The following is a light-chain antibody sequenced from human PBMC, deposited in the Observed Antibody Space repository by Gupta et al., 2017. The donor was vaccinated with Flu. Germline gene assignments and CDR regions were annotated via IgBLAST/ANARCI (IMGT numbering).Light chain of an antibody. V-gene: IGLV2-14*01. J-gene: IGLJ1*01. CDR3: SSYTSISTFYV. Sequence: QSALTQPASVSGSPGQSITISCTGTSSDVGRSDSVSWYQQHPGKAPKLLIYDVSNRPSGVSSRFSGSKSGNTASLTISGLQAEDETDYYCSSYTSISTFYVFGTGTKFTVL. CDR2: DVS. CDR1: SSDVGRSDS.